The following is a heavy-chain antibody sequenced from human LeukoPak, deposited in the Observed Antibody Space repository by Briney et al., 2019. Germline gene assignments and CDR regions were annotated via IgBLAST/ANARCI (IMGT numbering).Heavy chain of an antibody. CDR1: GGSISSSSYY. Sequence: SETLSLTCTVSGGSISSSSYYWGWVRQPPGKGLEWIGKIYYVGGTYYNPSLKSRVTISVDTSKNQFSLKLTSVTAADTAVYYCARLTTRTYDLDYWGQGTLVSVSS. CDR2: IYYVGGT. J-gene: IGHJ4*02. V-gene: IGHV4-39*01. CDR3: ARLTTRTYDLDY. D-gene: IGHD3-22*01.